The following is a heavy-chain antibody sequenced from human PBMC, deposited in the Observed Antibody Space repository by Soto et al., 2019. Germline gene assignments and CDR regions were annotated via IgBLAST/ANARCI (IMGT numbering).Heavy chain of an antibody. CDR2: INPNSGGT. D-gene: IGHD2-2*01. CDR1: GYTFTGYY. CDR3: ARGDIVVVPAAARDYYYGMDV. Sequence: ASVKVSCKASGYTFTGYYMHWVRQAPGQGLEWMGWINPNSGGTNYAQKFQGWVTTTRDTSISTAYMELSRLRSDDTAVYYCARGDIVVVPAAARDYYYGMDVWGQGTTVTVSS. J-gene: IGHJ6*02. V-gene: IGHV1-2*04.